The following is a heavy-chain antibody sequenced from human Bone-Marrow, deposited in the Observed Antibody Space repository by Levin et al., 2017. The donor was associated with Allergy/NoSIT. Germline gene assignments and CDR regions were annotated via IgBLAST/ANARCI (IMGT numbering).Heavy chain of an antibody. CDR1: GFTFSSYW. D-gene: IGHD4-17*01. Sequence: PGGSLRLSCVASGFTFSSYWMSWVRQAPGKGLQWVANIKEDGSEKNYVDSLKGRFTISRDNGKNSLFLQMDTLRVEDTAVYYCARGRADHGDYEAYGYWGQGNLVTVSS. CDR2: IKEDGSEK. CDR3: ARGRADHGDYEAYGY. V-gene: IGHV3-7*03. J-gene: IGHJ4*02.